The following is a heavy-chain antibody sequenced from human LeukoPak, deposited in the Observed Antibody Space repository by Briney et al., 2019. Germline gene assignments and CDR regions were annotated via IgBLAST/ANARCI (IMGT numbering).Heavy chain of an antibody. CDR3: AREGTSGTHLNWFDP. CDR2: IYGSGST. J-gene: IGHJ5*02. D-gene: IGHD1-1*01. V-gene: IGHV4-59*01. Sequence: PSETLSLTCTVSGGSISSYYWSWIRQPPGKGLEWIGHIYGSGSTNYNPSLKSRVTLSVDTSKNQFSLKLSSVTAADTAVYYCAREGTSGTHLNWFDPWGQGTLVTVSS. CDR1: GGSISSYY.